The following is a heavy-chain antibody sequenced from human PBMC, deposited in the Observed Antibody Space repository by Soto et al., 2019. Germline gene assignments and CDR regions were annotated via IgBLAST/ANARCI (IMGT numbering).Heavy chain of an antibody. CDR2: INPSGGST. Sequence: QVQLVQSGAEVKKPGASVKVSCKASGYTFTSYYMHWVRQAPGQGLEWMGIINPSGGSTSYAQKCQGRVTMTRHTSTSTDYMEHRSLRSEHTAVESCARDGSVAGPVDYWGQGTVVTVSS. CDR3: ARDGSVAGPVDY. V-gene: IGHV1-46*01. CDR1: GYTFTSYY. J-gene: IGHJ4*02. D-gene: IGHD6-19*01.